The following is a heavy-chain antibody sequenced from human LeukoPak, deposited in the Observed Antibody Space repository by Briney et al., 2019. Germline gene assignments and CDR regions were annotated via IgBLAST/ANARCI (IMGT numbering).Heavy chain of an antibody. J-gene: IGHJ2*01. CDR2: INPSGGST. Sequence: ASVKVSCKASGYTFTGYYMHWVRQAPGQGLEWMGIINPSGGSTSYAQKFQGRVTMTRDTSTSTVYMELSSLRSEDTAAYYCARANLGYSYGYGRYFDLWGRGTLVTVSS. D-gene: IGHD5-18*01. CDR3: ARANLGYSYGYGRYFDL. V-gene: IGHV1-46*01. CDR1: GYTFTGYY.